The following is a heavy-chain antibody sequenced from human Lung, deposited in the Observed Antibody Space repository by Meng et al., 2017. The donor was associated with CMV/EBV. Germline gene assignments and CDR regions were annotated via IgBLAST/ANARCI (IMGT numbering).Heavy chain of an antibody. Sequence: GESLKISCAASGFIFNSYAMHWVRQAPGKGLECVAIISYDGSNKYYVDSVKGRFIISRDKSKNTLYLQMNSLRAEDTAVYYCARDRNQLLLGGVFDYWGQGTLVXVSS. D-gene: IGHD2-2*01. CDR2: ISYDGSNK. CDR1: GFIFNSYA. CDR3: ARDRNQLLLGGVFDY. V-gene: IGHV3-30*04. J-gene: IGHJ4*02.